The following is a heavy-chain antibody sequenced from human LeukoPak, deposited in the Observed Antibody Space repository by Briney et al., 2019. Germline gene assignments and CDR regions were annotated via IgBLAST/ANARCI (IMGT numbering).Heavy chain of an antibody. V-gene: IGHV3-30*04. CDR2: ISYDGSNK. CDR3: AKERSAAGPFDY. D-gene: IGHD6-13*01. J-gene: IGHJ4*02. CDR1: GFTFSSYA. Sequence: GGSLRLSCAASGFTFSSYAMHWVRQAPGKGLEWVAVISYDGSNKYYADSVKGRFTISRDNSKNTLYLQMNSLRAEDTAVYYCAKERSAAGPFDYWGQGTLVTVSS.